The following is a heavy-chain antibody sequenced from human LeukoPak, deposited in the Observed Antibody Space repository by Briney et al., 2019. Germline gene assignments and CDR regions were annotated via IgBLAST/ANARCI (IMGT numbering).Heavy chain of an antibody. D-gene: IGHD1-26*01. V-gene: IGHV3-66*01. CDR1: GFTVSSNY. CDR2: IYSGGST. Sequence: GGSLRLSCAASGFTVSSNYMSWVRQAPGKGLEWVSVIYSGGSTYYADSVKGRFTISRDNSKNTLYLQMNSLRAEDTAVYYCAKVAEVGAPGYYYYMDVWGKGTTVTVSS. J-gene: IGHJ6*03. CDR3: AKVAEVGAPGYYYYMDV.